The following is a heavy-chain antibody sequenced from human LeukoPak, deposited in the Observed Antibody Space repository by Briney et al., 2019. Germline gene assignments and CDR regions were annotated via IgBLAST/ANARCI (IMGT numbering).Heavy chain of an antibody. CDR2: IYTSGST. CDR1: GGSISGYY. Sequence: SETLSLTCTVSGGSISGYYWSWIRQPAGKGLEWIGRIYTSGSTNYNPSLKSRVTMSVDTSKNQFSLKLSSVTAADTAVYYCGGVGATRGIYYFDYWGQGTLVTVSS. J-gene: IGHJ4*02. CDR3: GGVGATRGIYYFDY. D-gene: IGHD1-26*01. V-gene: IGHV4-4*07.